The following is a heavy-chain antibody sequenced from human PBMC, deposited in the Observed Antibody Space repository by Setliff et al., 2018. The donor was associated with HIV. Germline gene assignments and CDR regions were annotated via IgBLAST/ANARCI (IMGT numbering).Heavy chain of an antibody. J-gene: IGHJ3*02. CDR1: GYSISRGYY. CDR3: ARRFLTTVITLGFDI. V-gene: IGHV4-38-2*01. Sequence: SQTLSLTCVVSGYSISRGYYWGWIRQPPGKGLEWIGSIYHSGSTYYNPSLKSRVSISVDTSKNQFSLKLTSMTAADTAVYYCARRFLTTVITLGFDIWGQGTMVTVSS. D-gene: IGHD4-17*01. CDR2: IYHSGST.